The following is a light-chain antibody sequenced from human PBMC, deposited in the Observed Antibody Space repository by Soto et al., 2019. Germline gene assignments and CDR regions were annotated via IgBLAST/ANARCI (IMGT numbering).Light chain of an antibody. J-gene: IGKJ1*01. Sequence: IVLTQSPGTLSSSPGERATLSCRASQSVSTNNLAWYQQRPGRAPRLLIYAASRRATGIPDRFSGSGSGTGFTLTISRLEPEDLAVYYCQQYDYSVWTFGQGTKVDIK. CDR1: QSVSTNN. CDR3: QQYDYSVWT. V-gene: IGKV3-20*01. CDR2: AAS.